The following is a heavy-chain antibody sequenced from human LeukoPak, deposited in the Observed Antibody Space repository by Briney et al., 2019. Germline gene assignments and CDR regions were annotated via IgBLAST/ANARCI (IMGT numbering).Heavy chain of an antibody. J-gene: IGHJ4*02. Sequence: GASVKVSCKASGYTLTTYGISWVRQAPGQGLEWMGWISAYNGNTDYAQRFQDRITMTTDTSTSTAYMELRSLRSDDTAVYYCARDDYSSSSEGDYWGQGTLVTVSS. CDR1: GYTLTTYG. CDR2: ISAYNGNT. D-gene: IGHD6-6*01. CDR3: ARDDYSSSSEGDY. V-gene: IGHV1-18*01.